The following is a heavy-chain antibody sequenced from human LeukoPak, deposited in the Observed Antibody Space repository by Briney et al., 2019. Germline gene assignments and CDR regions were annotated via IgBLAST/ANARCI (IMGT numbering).Heavy chain of an antibody. D-gene: IGHD6-13*01. CDR1: GGSISSYY. Sequence: PSETLSLTCTVSGGSISSYYWSWIRQPPGMGLEWIGYIYYSGSTNYNPSLKSRVTISVDTSKNQFSLKLSSVTAADTAVYYCARVGSSWYSSWFDPWGQGTLVTVSS. CDR2: IYYSGST. J-gene: IGHJ5*02. CDR3: ARVGSSWYSSWFDP. V-gene: IGHV4-59*01.